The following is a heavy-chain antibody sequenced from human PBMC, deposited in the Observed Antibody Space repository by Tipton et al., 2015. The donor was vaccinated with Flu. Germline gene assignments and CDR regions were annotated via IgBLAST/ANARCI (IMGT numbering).Heavy chain of an antibody. D-gene: IGHD1-26*01. Sequence: TLSLTCTVSGGSISSSSYYWGWIRQPPGKGLEWIGSIYYSGSTYYNPSLKSRVTISVDTSTNQFSLKLSSVTAADTAVYYCARAHIVGAASGFDYWGQGTLVTVSS. J-gene: IGHJ4*02. CDR3: ARAHIVGAASGFDY. CDR1: GGSISSSSYY. V-gene: IGHV4-39*07. CDR2: IYYSGST.